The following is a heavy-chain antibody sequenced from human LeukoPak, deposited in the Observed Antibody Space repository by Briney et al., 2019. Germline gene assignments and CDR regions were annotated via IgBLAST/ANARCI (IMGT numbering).Heavy chain of an antibody. Sequence: GGSLRLSCAASGFTFSSYGMHWVRQAPGKGLEWVAFTRYDGSNKYYADSVKGRFTISRDNSKHTLSLQMNSLRAEDTAVYYCAKRGHDFYGSGSPRGFDYWGQGTLVTVSS. CDR2: TRYDGSNK. J-gene: IGHJ4*02. CDR1: GFTFSSYG. V-gene: IGHV3-30*02. CDR3: AKRGHDFYGSGSPRGFDY. D-gene: IGHD3-10*01.